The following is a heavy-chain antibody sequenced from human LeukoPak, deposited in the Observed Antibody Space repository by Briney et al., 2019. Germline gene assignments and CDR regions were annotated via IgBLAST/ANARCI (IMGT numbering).Heavy chain of an antibody. J-gene: IGHJ4*02. CDR1: GFTFSSYS. D-gene: IGHD5-12*01. CDR3: ARGGYSGYDSSGSGADY. CDR2: ISSSSSYI. V-gene: IGHV3-21*01. Sequence: GGSLRLSRAASGFTFSSYSMNWVRQAPGKGLEWVSSISSSSSYIYYADSVKGRFTISRDNAKNSVYLQMNSLRAEDTAVYYCARGGYSGYDSSGSGADYWGQGTLVTVSS.